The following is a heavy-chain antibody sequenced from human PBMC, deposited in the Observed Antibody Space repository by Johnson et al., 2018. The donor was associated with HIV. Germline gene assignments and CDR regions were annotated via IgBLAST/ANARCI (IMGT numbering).Heavy chain of an antibody. CDR2: IHSDGSST. CDR1: GFTFSTNW. Sequence: EVQLVESGGDLVQPGGSLRLSCVGSGFTFSTNWMHWVRQAPGKGRVWVSSIHSDGSSTSYAASVKGRFTISRDNAKNTLYLQMDSLGAEDTAVYYCARVQLLADDVFNIWGQGTMVTVSS. V-gene: IGHV3-74*01. D-gene: IGHD3-10*01. J-gene: IGHJ3*02. CDR3: ARVQLLADDVFNI.